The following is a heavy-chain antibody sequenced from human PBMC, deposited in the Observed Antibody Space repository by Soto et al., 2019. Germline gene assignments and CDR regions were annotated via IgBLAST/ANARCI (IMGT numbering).Heavy chain of an antibody. Sequence: PGGSLRLSCAASGFTFSNAWMNWVRQAPGKGLEWVGRIKSKTDGGTTDYAAPVKGRFTISRDDSKNTLYLQMNSLKTEDTAVYYCTTDYYDSSGYIDDWGQGTLVTVSS. CDR1: GFTFSNAW. J-gene: IGHJ4*02. CDR3: TTDYYDSSGYIDD. CDR2: IKSKTDGGTT. D-gene: IGHD3-22*01. V-gene: IGHV3-15*07.